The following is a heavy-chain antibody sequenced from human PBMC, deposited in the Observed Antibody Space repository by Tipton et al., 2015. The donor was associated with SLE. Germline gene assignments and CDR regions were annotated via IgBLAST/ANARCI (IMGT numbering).Heavy chain of an antibody. D-gene: IGHD2-2*02. J-gene: IGHJ5*02. CDR3: ARQNPYTDLFDP. Sequence: TLSLTCTVSGASISSSYYWSWIRQPPGKGLEWIGYIYNSGSTNYNPSLKSRVTISGDTSTKQFSLRLSSVTAADTAVYYCARQNPYTDLFDPWGQGTLVTVSS. V-gene: IGHV4-61*01. CDR1: GASISSSYY. CDR2: IYNSGST.